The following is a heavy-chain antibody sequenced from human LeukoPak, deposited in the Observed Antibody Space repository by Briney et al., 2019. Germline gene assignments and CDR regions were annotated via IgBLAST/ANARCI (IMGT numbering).Heavy chain of an antibody. Sequence: GGSLRLSCAASGFTVSSNYMSWVRQAPGKGLEWGSVIYSVGSTYYADSVKGRFIISRDNSKNTLYLQMNSLRAEDTAVYYCARGEGYDFYGTWGQGTLVTVSS. D-gene: IGHD1-1*01. CDR3: ARGEGYDFYGT. V-gene: IGHV3-66*01. CDR1: GFTVSSNY. CDR2: IYSVGST. J-gene: IGHJ4*02.